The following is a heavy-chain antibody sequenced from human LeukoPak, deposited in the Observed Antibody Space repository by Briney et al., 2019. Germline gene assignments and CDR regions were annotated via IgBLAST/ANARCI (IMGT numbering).Heavy chain of an antibody. Sequence: SETLSLTCAVYGGSFSGYYWSWIRQPPGKGLEWIGEINHSGSTNYNPSLKSRVTISVDTSKNQFSLKLSSVTAADTAVYYCARGWIREYYFDYCGQGTLVTVSS. D-gene: IGHD5-18*01. V-gene: IGHV4-34*01. CDR2: INHSGST. J-gene: IGHJ4*02. CDR3: ARGWIREYYFDY. CDR1: GGSFSGYY.